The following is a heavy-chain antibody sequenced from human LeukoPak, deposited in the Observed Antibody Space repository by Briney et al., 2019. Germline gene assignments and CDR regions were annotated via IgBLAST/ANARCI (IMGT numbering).Heavy chain of an antibody. Sequence: GGSLRLSCAASGFSFSRTWMSWVRQAPGKELEWVANIQPDGTDKAYVNSVKGRFTISRDNAKNSLFLEMNSLRVEDTAVYYCARAYYWGQGTLVTVSS. CDR2: IQPDGTDK. J-gene: IGHJ4*02. V-gene: IGHV3-7*01. CDR3: ARAYY. D-gene: IGHD2-21*01. CDR1: GFSFSRTW.